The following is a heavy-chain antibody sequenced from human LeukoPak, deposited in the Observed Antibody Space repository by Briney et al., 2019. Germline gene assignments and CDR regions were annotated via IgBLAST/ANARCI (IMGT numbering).Heavy chain of an antibody. J-gene: IGHJ4*02. D-gene: IGHD5-24*01. CDR2: INHSGST. CDR3: ARGRAATTY. CDR1: GGSFSGYY. Sequence: SETLSLTCAVYGGSFSGYYWSWIRQPPGKGLEWIGEINHSGSTNYNPTLKSRVTISVDTSKNQFSLKLSSVTAADTAVYYCARGRAATTYWGQGTLVTVSS. V-gene: IGHV4-34*01.